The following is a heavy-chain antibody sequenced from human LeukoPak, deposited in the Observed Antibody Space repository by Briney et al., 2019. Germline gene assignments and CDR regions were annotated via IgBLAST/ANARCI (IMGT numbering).Heavy chain of an antibody. CDR2: IYHSGST. Sequence: SETLSLTCTVSGYSITSGYYWGWIRQPPGKGLEWIGSIYHSGSTFYNPSLKSRVTISVDPSKNQFSLELSSVTAADTAVYYCARDTRYSSSPVGAFDIWGQGTMVTVSS. CDR3: ARDTRYSSSPVGAFDI. J-gene: IGHJ3*02. CDR1: GYSITSGYY. V-gene: IGHV4-38-2*02. D-gene: IGHD6-6*01.